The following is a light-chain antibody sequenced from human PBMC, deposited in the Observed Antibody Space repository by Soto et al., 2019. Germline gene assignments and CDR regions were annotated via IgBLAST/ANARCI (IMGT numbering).Light chain of an antibody. CDR3: QQTYSTTIT. CDR1: QSISSW. CDR2: KAS. J-gene: IGKJ5*01. V-gene: IGKV1-5*03. Sequence: DIQMTQSPSTLSASVGDRVTITCRASQSISSWFAWYQQKPGKAPKLLIYKASSLESGVPSRFRGSGSGTDLTLTISSLKNEDFVTYYCQQTYSTTITFGHGTRLEIK.